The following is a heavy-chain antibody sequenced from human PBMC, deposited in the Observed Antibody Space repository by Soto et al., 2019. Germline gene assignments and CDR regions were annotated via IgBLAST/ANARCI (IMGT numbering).Heavy chain of an antibody. V-gene: IGHV4-59*01. Sequence: QVQLQESGPGLVKPSETLSLTCTVSGGSISSYYCSWIRQPPGKGLEWIGYIYYSGSTNYNPSLKSRVTISVDTSKNQFSLKLSSVTAADTAVYYCASVSAVADVVYWGQGTLVTVSS. CDR2: IYYSGST. CDR1: GGSISSYY. CDR3: ASVSAVADVVY. J-gene: IGHJ4*02. D-gene: IGHD6-19*01.